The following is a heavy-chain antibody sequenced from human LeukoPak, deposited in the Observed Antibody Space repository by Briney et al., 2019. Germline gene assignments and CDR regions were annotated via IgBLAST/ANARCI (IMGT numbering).Heavy chain of an antibody. CDR3: AKEPGVYSGSYGY. CDR1: GFTFSSYS. Sequence: PGGSLRLSCAASGFTFSSYSMNWVRQAPGKGLEWVAVISYDGSNKYYADSVKGRFTISRDNSKNTLYLQMNSLRAEDAAVYYCAKEPGVYSGSYGYWGQGTLVTVSS. V-gene: IGHV3-30*18. CDR2: ISYDGSNK. J-gene: IGHJ4*02. D-gene: IGHD1-26*01.